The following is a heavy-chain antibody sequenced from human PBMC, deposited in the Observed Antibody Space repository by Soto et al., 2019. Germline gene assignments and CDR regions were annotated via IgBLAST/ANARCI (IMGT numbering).Heavy chain of an antibody. CDR2: IIPIFGTA. J-gene: IGHJ6*02. D-gene: IGHD6-6*01. CDR1: GGTFSSYA. V-gene: IGHV1-69*01. CDR3: ARDQIVPFYYYYYGMDV. Sequence: QVQLVQSGAEVKKPGSSVKVSCKASGGTFSSYAISWVRQAPGQGLEWMGGIIPIFGTANYAQKIQGRVTITADESTSTAYMELSSLRSEDTAVYYCARDQIVPFYYYYYGMDVWGQGTTVTVSS.